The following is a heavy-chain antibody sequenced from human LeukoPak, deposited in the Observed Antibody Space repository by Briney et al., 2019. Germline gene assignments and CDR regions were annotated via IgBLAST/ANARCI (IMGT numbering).Heavy chain of an antibody. CDR1: GGSISSGGYY. V-gene: IGHV4-31*03. Sequence: SETLSLTCTVSGGSISSGGYYWSWIRQHPGKGLEWIGYIYYSGSTYYNPSLKSRVTISVDTSKNQFSLKLSSVTAADTAVYYCARDQGRYYYDSSGYYYGPHAFDIWGQGTMVTVSS. CDR2: IYYSGST. D-gene: IGHD3-22*01. J-gene: IGHJ3*02. CDR3: ARDQGRYYYDSSGYYYGPHAFDI.